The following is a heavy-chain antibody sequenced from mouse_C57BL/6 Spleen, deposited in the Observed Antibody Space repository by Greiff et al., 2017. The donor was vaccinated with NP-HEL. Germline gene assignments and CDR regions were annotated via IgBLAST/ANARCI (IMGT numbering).Heavy chain of an antibody. CDR2: IYPGSGST. V-gene: IGHV1-55*01. Sequence: VKLQQPGAELVKPGASVKMSCKASGYTFTSYWITWVKQRPGQGLEWIGDIYPGSGSTNYNEKFKSKATLTVDTSSSTAYMQLSSLTSEDSAVYYCARSLYDGYWFAYWGQGTLVTVSA. D-gene: IGHD2-3*01. J-gene: IGHJ3*01. CDR1: GYTFTSYW. CDR3: ARSLYDGYWFAY.